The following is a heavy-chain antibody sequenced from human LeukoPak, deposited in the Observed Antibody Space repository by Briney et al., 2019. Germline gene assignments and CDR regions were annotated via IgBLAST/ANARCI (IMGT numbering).Heavy chain of an antibody. D-gene: IGHD1-26*01. CDR2: MSSSRDYV. CDR1: GFTFNAYT. J-gene: IGHJ4*02. Sequence: GGSLRLSCGASGFTFNAYTMHWVRQVPGKGLEWVSSMSSSRDYVFYADSVKGRFTIFRDNANQSLELEMSSLRGEDTAIYYCARGLVGAAFDYWGRGTLVTVSS. V-gene: IGHV3-21*01. CDR3: ARGLVGAAFDY.